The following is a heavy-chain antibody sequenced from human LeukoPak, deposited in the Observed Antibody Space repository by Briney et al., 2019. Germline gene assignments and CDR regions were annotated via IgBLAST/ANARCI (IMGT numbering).Heavy chain of an antibody. D-gene: IGHD3-22*01. Sequence: ASVKVSCKASGYTFTSYYMHWVRQAPGQGLEWMGIINPSGGSTSHAQTFPGRVTMTMDRSTRTVYMDLNSLRSEDTAVYYCARDMEHYYDSSGYYPRGSLDYWGQGTLVTVSS. CDR2: INPSGGST. V-gene: IGHV1-46*01. CDR3: ARDMEHYYDSSGYYPRGSLDY. J-gene: IGHJ4*02. CDR1: GYTFTSYY.